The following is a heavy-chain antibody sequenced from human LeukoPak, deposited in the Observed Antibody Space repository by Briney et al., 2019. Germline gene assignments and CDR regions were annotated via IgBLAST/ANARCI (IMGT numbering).Heavy chain of an antibody. CDR3: ARDTTIFGVVTTSFDY. V-gene: IGHV3-7*01. CDR2: IKQDRSEK. Sequence: GGSLRLSCAASGFTFSSYWVSWVRQAPGKGLEWVANIKQDRSEKYYVDSVKGRFTISRDNAKNSLYLQMNSLRAEDTAVYYCARDTTIFGVVTTSFDYWGQGTLVTVSS. D-gene: IGHD3-3*01. CDR1: GFTFSSYW. J-gene: IGHJ4*02.